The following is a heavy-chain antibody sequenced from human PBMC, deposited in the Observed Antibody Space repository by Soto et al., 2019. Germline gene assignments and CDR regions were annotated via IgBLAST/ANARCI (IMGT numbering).Heavy chain of an antibody. V-gene: IGHV1-69*01. CDR1: GGTFSSYA. CDR2: IIPIFGTA. CDR3: ARYCSGGSCYSYAFDI. D-gene: IGHD2-15*01. J-gene: IGHJ3*02. Sequence: QVQLVQSGAEVQKPGSSVKVSCKASGGTFSSYAISWVRQAPGQGLEWMGGIIPIFGTANYAQKFQGRVTITADESTSTAYMELSSLRSEDTAVYYCARYCSGGSCYSYAFDIWGQGTMVTVSS.